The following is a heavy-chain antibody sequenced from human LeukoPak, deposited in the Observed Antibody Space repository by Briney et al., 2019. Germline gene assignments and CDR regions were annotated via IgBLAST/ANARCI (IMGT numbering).Heavy chain of an antibody. Sequence: SETLSLTCAVYGGSFSGYYWSWVRQPPGKGLEWIGEINHSGSTNYNPSLKSRVTISVDTSKNQFSLKLSSVTAADPAVYYCARQHLTYDFWSGYYSFDYWGQGTLVAVCS. D-gene: IGHD3-3*01. CDR3: ARQHLTYDFWSGYYSFDY. V-gene: IGHV4-34*01. CDR2: INHSGST. CDR1: GGSFSGYY. J-gene: IGHJ4*02.